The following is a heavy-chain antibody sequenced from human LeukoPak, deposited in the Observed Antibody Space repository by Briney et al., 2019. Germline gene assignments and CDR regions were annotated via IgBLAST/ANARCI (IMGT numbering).Heavy chain of an antibody. Sequence: SETLSLTCTVSNYSLSNNDYWGWIRQPPGKGLEWIGSIHHSGITYYTPSLESRVTISLDTSKNQFSLRLYSVTAPDTAVYFCVRESRGWYDDSWGQGTLVTVSS. J-gene: IGHJ5*01. CDR2: IHHSGIT. CDR1: NYSLSNNDY. D-gene: IGHD6-19*01. CDR3: VRESRGWYDDS. V-gene: IGHV4-38-2*02.